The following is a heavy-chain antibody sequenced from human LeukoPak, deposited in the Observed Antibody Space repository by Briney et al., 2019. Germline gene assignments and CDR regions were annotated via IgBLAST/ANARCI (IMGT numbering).Heavy chain of an antibody. J-gene: IGHJ4*02. Sequence: GGSLRLSCAASGFTSGSSAMHWVRRAPGKGLEWVAGVSSDGSKKYYADFVKGRFTISRDNSKNMLYLQMNSLRAEDTAVYYCARKLVYWGQGTLVTISS. CDR1: GFTSGSSA. CDR3: ARKLVY. CDR2: VSSDGSKK. V-gene: IGHV3-30-3*01.